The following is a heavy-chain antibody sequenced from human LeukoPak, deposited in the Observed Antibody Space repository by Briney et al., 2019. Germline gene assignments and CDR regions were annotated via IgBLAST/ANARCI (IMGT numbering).Heavy chain of an antibody. CDR1: GFTLSSYS. D-gene: IGHD3-22*01. J-gene: IGHJ4*02. CDR2: ISSSSSYI. Sequence: GGSLRLSCAASGFTLSSYSMNWVRQAPGKGLEWVSSISSSSSYINYADSVKGRFTISRDNAKNSLYLQMNSLRAEDTDVYYCARDEVGDYDSSGYQYYFDYWGQGTLVTVYS. CDR3: ARDEVGDYDSSGYQYYFDY. V-gene: IGHV3-21*01.